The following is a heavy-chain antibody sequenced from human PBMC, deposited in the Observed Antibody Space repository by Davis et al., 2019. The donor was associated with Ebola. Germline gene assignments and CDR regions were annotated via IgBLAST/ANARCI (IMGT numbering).Heavy chain of an antibody. J-gene: IGHJ6*02. CDR3: ARGAGRFSSYYGMDV. CDR1: GGSVSSGSYY. Sequence: SETLSLTCTVSGGSVSSGSYYWSWIRQPPGKGLEWIGYIYYRGSTNYNPSLKSRVTISVDTSKNQFSLKLSSVTAADTAVYYCARGAGRFSSYYGMDVWGQGTTVTVSS. V-gene: IGHV4-61*01. D-gene: IGHD3-3*01. CDR2: IYYRGST.